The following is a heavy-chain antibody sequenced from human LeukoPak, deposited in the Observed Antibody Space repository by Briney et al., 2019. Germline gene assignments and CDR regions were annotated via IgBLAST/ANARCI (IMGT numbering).Heavy chain of an antibody. CDR1: GGSISSYY. CDR3: ARDDASETSDQARGGRTSPYYYYMDV. CDR2: IYTSGST. Sequence: SETLSLTCTVSGGSISSYYWSWIRQPAGKGLEWIGRIYTSGSTNYNPPLKSRVTMSVDTSKNQFSLKLSSVTAADTAVYYCARDDASETSDQARGGRTSPYYYYMDVWGKGTTVTVSS. V-gene: IGHV4-4*07. D-gene: IGHD1-26*01. J-gene: IGHJ6*03.